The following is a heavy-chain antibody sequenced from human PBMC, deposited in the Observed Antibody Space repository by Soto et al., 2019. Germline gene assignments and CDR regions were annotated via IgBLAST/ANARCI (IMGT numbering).Heavy chain of an antibody. CDR1: GYTFTGYY. D-gene: IGHD3-10*01. V-gene: IGHV1-2*04. J-gene: IGHJ6*02. CDR3: ARHGLMSTMVRGPDYYYYGMDV. CDR2: INPNSGGT. Sequence: GASVKVSCKASGYTFTGYYMHWVRQAPGQGLEWMGWINPNSGGTNYAQKFQGWVTMTRDTSISTAYMELSRLRSDDTAVYYCARHGLMSTMVRGPDYYYYGMDVWGQGTTVTVSS.